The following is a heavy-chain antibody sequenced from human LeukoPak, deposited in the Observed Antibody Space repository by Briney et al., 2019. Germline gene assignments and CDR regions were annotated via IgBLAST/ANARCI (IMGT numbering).Heavy chain of an antibody. Sequence: SETLSLTCAVYGGSFSGYYWSWIRQPPGKGLEWIGEINHSGSTNYNPSLKSRVTISVDTSKNQFSLKLSSVTAADTAVYYCASGTYYYGSGRNPYYFDYWGQGTLVTVSS. CDR2: INHSGST. CDR1: GGSFSGYY. CDR3: ASGTYYYGSGRNPYYFDY. V-gene: IGHV4-34*01. D-gene: IGHD3-10*01. J-gene: IGHJ4*02.